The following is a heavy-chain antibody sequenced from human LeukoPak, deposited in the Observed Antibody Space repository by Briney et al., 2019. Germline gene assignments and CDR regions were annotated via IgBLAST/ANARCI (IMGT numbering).Heavy chain of an antibody. CDR3: ASAHYYDSSGYSFDY. CDR2: ISSGGSTI. Sequence: GGSLRLSCAASGFTFSDYYMSWIRQAPGKGLEWVSYISSGGSTIYYADSVKGRFTISRDNAKNSLYLQMNSLRAEDTAVYYCASAHYYDSSGYSFDYWGQGTLVTVSS. CDR1: GFTFSDYY. V-gene: IGHV3-11*01. D-gene: IGHD3-22*01. J-gene: IGHJ4*02.